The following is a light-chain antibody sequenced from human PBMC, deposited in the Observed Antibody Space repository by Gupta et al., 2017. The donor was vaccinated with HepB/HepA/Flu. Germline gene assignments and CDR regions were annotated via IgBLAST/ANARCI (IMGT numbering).Light chain of an antibody. CDR2: DAS. CDR3: QQRSNGPPTCT. CDR1: QGVGSY. J-gene: IGKJ2*02. V-gene: IGKV3-11*01. Sequence: EIVFTPFPATLSLSLGERATLSCRASQGVGSYLAWYKQKPGQAPRLVIYDASKRAAGIKARFSGSGYGTDFTLTISSREPEDFAVYYCQQRSNGPPTCTFGQGTKIQIK.